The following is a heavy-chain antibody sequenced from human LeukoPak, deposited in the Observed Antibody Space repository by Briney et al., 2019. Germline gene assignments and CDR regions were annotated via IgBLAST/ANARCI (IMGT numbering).Heavy chain of an antibody. CDR3: ATDLGKLTYFDY. V-gene: IGHV1-69*06. CDR1: GGTFSSYA. CDR2: IIPIFGTA. D-gene: IGHD3-10*01. J-gene: IGHJ4*02. Sequence: SVKVSCKASGGTFSSYAISWVRQAPGQGLEWMGGIIPIFGTANYAQKFQGRVTITADKSTSTAYMEVSSLRSEDTAVYYCATDLGKLTYFDYWGQGTLATVSS.